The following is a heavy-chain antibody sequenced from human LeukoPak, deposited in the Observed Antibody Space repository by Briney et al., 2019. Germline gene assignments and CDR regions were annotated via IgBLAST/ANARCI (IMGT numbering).Heavy chain of an antibody. CDR1: GMYW. Sequence: GGSLRLSCAASGMYWMHWVRQATGKGLEWVGRIKSKTDGGTTDYAAPVKGRFTISRDDSKNTLYLQMNSLKTEDTAVYYCTTDRRGRIAANYWGQGTLVTVSS. D-gene: IGHD6-13*01. J-gene: IGHJ4*02. CDR3: TTDRRGRIAANY. CDR2: IKSKTDGGTT. V-gene: IGHV3-15*07.